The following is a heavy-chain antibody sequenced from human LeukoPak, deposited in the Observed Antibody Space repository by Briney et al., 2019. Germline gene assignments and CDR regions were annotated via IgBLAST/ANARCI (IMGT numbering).Heavy chain of an antibody. CDR2: IYTSGST. V-gene: IGHV4-4*09. Sequence: SETLSLTCTVSGGSISSYYWSWIRQPPGKGLEWIGYIYTSGSTNYNPSLKSRVTISVDTSKNQFSLKLSSVTAADTAVYYCARMGGYHILTGYSPPYYYYYYMDVWGKGTTVTVSS. J-gene: IGHJ6*03. CDR3: ARMGGYHILTGYSPPYYYYYYMDV. CDR1: GGSISSYY. D-gene: IGHD3-9*01.